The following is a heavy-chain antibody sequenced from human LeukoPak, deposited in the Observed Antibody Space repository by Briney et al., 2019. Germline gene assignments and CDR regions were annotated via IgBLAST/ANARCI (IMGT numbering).Heavy chain of an antibody. Sequence: PSETLSLTCTVSGVSISSGDYYWSWIRQPPGKGLEWIGYIYYSGSTYYNPSLKSRVTISVDTSKNQLSLKLSSVTAADTAVYYCARALEDIVVVPAAVWFDPWGQGTLVTVSS. J-gene: IGHJ5*02. V-gene: IGHV4-30-4*01. CDR3: ARALEDIVVVPAAVWFDP. CDR2: IYYSGST. D-gene: IGHD2-2*01. CDR1: GVSISSGDYY.